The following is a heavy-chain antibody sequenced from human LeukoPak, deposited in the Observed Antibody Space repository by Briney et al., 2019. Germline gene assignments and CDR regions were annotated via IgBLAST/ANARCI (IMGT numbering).Heavy chain of an antibody. V-gene: IGHV3-21*04. CDR1: GFTFSSYS. D-gene: IGHD3-10*01. Sequence: PGGSLRLSCAASGFTFSSYSMNWVRQAPGKGLEWVSSISSSSNYIYYADSVKGRFTISRDNSKNTLYLQMNSLRAEDTAVYYCAKRSGSSYMDVWGKGTTVTVSS. CDR3: AKRSGSSYMDV. J-gene: IGHJ6*03. CDR2: ISSSSNYI.